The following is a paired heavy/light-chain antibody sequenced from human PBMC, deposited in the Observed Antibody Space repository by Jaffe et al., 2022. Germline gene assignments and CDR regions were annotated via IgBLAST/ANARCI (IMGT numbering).Heavy chain of an antibody. V-gene: IGHV3-11*01. Sequence: QVQLVESGGGLVKPGGSLRLSCAASGFTFSDYYMSWIRQAPGKGLEWVSYISSSGSTIYYADSVKGRFTISRDNAKNSLYLQMNSLRAEDTAVYYCASQGGAAGYYYYYYMDVWGKGTTVTVSS. CDR1: GFTFSDYY. D-gene: IGHD6-13*01. CDR2: ISSSGSTI. CDR3: ASQGGAAGYYYYYYMDV. J-gene: IGHJ6*03.
Light chain of an antibody. V-gene: IGKV1-17*03. J-gene: IGKJ5*01. CDR3: LQHNSYPFT. Sequence: DIQMTQSPSAMSASVGDRVTITCRASQGISNYLAWFQQKPGKVPKRLIYASSSLQSGVPSRFSGSGSGTEFTLTISSLQPEDFATYYCLQHNSYPFTFGQGTRLEIK. CDR1: QGISNY. CDR2: ASS.